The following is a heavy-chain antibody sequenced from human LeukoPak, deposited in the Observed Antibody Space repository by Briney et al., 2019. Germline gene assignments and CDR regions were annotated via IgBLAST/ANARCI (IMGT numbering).Heavy chain of an antibody. V-gene: IGHV1-18*01. D-gene: IGHD6-13*01. CDR1: GGTLSSYA. J-gene: IGHJ5*01. CDR2: INANTGST. Sequence: ASVKVSCKASGGTLSSYAISWVRQAPGQGLEWMGWINANTGSTNYAQIFQGRVHMTTDTSTATAYMELTSLRSDDTATYYCARDAFQGSSWSNWFDSWGQGTLVIVSS. CDR3: ARDAFQGSSWSNWFDS.